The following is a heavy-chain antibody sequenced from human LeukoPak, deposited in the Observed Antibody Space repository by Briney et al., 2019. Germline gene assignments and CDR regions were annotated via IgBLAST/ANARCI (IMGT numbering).Heavy chain of an antibody. J-gene: IGHJ5*02. CDR1: GGSISNNY. V-gene: IGHV4-59*12. Sequence: PSETLSLTCTVSGGSISNNYWSWIRQPPGKGLEWIGYIYYSGSTNYNPSLKSRVTISVDASKNQFSLKLSSVTAADTAVYYCARIRFLEWLFYNWFDPWGQGTLVTVSS. CDR2: IYYSGST. CDR3: ARIRFLEWLFYNWFDP. D-gene: IGHD3-3*01.